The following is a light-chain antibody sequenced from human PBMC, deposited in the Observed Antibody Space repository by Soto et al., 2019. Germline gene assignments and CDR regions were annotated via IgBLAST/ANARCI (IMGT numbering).Light chain of an antibody. CDR1: QTIYTW. Sequence: DIQMTQSPSTLSASVGDRVTITCRASQTIYTWLAWNQQKPGKAPKLLLYKASSLESGVPSRFSASGSGSEFTLAISNLQPDDFATYYGQQYNSFPWTFGKGTKVEIK. CDR3: QQYNSFPWT. V-gene: IGKV1-5*03. CDR2: KAS. J-gene: IGKJ1*01.